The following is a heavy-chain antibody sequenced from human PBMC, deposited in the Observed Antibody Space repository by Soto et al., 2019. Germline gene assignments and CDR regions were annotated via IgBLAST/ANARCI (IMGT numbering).Heavy chain of an antibody. CDR3: ARDDYYDSSGYTQNWFDP. D-gene: IGHD3-22*01. CDR2: IIPIFGTA. J-gene: IGHJ5*02. V-gene: IGHV1-69*13. Sequence: SVKVSCKASGGTFSSYAISWVRQAPGQGLEWMGGIIPIFGTANYAQKFQGRVTITADESTSTAYMELSSLRSEDTAVYYCARDDYYDSSGYTQNWFDPWGQGTLVTVSS. CDR1: GGTFSSYA.